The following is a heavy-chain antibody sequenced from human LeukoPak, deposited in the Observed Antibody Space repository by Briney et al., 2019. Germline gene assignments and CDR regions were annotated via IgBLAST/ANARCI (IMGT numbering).Heavy chain of an antibody. V-gene: IGHV4-59*08. CDR2: INYNGNT. D-gene: IGHD2-15*01. Sequence: PSETLSLTCIVSGDSIRTDYWSWIRQSPGKGLEWIGYINYNGNTEYNPFLRSRVTISVDRSKKHVSLKVRSVTAADTAMSYCARLDCISDRCYNYWGLGTLVTVSS. CDR3: ARLDCISDRCYNY. J-gene: IGHJ4*02. CDR1: GDSIRTDY.